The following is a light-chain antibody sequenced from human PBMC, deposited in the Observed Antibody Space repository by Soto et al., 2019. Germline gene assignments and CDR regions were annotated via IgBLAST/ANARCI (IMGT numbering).Light chain of an antibody. Sequence: DVVMTQSPLSLPVNLGEPAAISCRSTQSLVHSDGDTYLSWFHQRPGQSPRRLIFRVSKPDLGVPPRFIGSGSGTDVTLEITSVEAEDVGVYYCMQGTHWPPYTVGQGTRLEIK. CDR1: QSLVHSDGDTY. J-gene: IGKJ2*01. CDR3: MQGTHWPPYT. V-gene: IGKV2-30*02. CDR2: RVS.